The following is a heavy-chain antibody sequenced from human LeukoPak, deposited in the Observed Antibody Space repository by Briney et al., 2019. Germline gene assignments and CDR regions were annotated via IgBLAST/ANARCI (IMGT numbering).Heavy chain of an antibody. D-gene: IGHD1-26*01. CDR2: IRYDGSNK. Sequence: GGSLRLSCAASGFTSSSYGMHWVRQAPGKGLEWVGFIRYDGSNKYHADSVTGRLTISRDNSKNTLCLQMDCLMAEDTAVYYCAKDRADSGSFGYWGQGTLVTVSS. CDR1: GFTSSSYG. CDR3: AKDRADSGSFGY. J-gene: IGHJ4*02. V-gene: IGHV3-30*02.